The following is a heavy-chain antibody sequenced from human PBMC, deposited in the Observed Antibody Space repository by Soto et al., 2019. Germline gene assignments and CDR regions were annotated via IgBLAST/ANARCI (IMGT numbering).Heavy chain of an antibody. D-gene: IGHD5-12*01. J-gene: IGHJ4*02. CDR2: ISYDGSNK. V-gene: IGHV3-30*03. CDR1: GFTFSSYG. Sequence: GGSLRLSCAASGFTFSSYGMHWVRQAPGKGLEWVAVISYDGSNKYYADSVKGRFTISRDNSKNTLYLQMNSLRAEDTAVYYFARATVYDSFDYWGQGTLVTVSS. CDR3: ARATVYDSFDY.